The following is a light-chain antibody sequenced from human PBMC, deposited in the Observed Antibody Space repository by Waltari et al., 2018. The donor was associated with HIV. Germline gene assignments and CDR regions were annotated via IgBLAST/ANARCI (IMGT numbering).Light chain of an antibody. Sequence: QSALTQPASVSGSPGQSITISCTGTRGDVGGYNYVSWYQQYPGKAPKLIIYEVNNRPSVVSDRFSGSKSGNTASLTISGLQAEDEADYYCSSYTSSSTLDVFGTGTEVTVL. J-gene: IGLJ1*01. CDR1: RGDVGGYNY. CDR2: EVN. CDR3: SSYTSSSTLDV. V-gene: IGLV2-14*01.